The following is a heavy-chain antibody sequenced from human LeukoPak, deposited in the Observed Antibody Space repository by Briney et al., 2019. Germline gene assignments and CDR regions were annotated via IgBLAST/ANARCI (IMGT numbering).Heavy chain of an antibody. CDR1: GYSISSGYY. CDR2: IDHSGST. J-gene: IGHJ5*02. D-gene: IGHD6-13*01. Sequence: SETLSLTCTVSGYSISSGYYWGWIRQPPGKGLEWTGSIDHSGSTYYNPSLKSRITISVDTSKNQFSLKLSSVTAADTAVYYCARRPVAAAGRSWFDPWGQGTLVTVSS. CDR3: ARRPVAAAGRSWFDP. V-gene: IGHV4-38-2*02.